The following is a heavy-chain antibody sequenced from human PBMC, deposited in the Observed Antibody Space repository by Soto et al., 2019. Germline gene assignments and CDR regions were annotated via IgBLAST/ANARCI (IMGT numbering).Heavy chain of an antibody. CDR1: GDSFSSNSAA. V-gene: IGHV6-1*01. Sequence: SQTLSLTCAISGDSFSSNSAAWNWIRQSPSRGLEWLGRTYYRSKWYNDYAVSVKSRITINPDTSKNQFSLQLNSVTPEDTAVNYCASDRGSGWYPKYNWFDPWGQGTLVTVSS. D-gene: IGHD6-19*01. CDR3: ASDRGSGWYPKYNWFDP. CDR2: TYYRSKWYN. J-gene: IGHJ5*02.